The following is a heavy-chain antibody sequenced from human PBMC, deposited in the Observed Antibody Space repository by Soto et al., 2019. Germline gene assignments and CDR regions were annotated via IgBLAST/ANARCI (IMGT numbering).Heavy chain of an antibody. V-gene: IGHV3-30-3*01. J-gene: IGHJ4*02. CDR2: ISYDGSNK. D-gene: IGHD5-18*01. Sequence: QVQLVESGGGVVQPGRSLRLSCAASGFTFSSYAMHWVRQAPGKGLEWVAVISYDGSNKYYADSVKGRFTISRDNSKNTLYLQMNSLRSEDTAVYYFARLRDPYSYGPNYFDYCGQGTLVTFSS. CDR1: GFTFSSYA. CDR3: ARLRDPYSYGPNYFDY.